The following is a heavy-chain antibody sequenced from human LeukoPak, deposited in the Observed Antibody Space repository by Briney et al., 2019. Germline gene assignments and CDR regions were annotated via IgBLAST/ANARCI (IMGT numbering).Heavy chain of an antibody. CDR1: GFTFSSYS. CDR2: ISYDGSNK. D-gene: IGHD6-13*01. Sequence: GGSLRLSCAASGFTFSSYSMNWVRQAPGKGLEWVAVISYDGSNKYYADSVKGRFTISRDNSKNTLYLQMNSLRAEDTAVYYCARESSSRGDAFDIWGQGTMVTVSS. CDR3: ARESSSRGDAFDI. V-gene: IGHV3-30*03. J-gene: IGHJ3*02.